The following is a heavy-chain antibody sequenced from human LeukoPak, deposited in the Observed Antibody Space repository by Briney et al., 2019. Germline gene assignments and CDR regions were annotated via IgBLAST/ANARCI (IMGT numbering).Heavy chain of an antibody. J-gene: IGHJ6*04. CDR2: IYTSGST. CDR3: ARVRTDEFDV. D-gene: IGHD3-9*01. CDR1: GGSISGFY. V-gene: IGHV4-4*07. Sequence: SETLSLTCTVSGGSISGFYWSWIRQPAGKGLEWIGRIYTSGSTDYNPSLKSRVIMSVDMSKNQFSLNLTSVTAADTAVYYCARVRTDEFDVWGKGTTVTVSS.